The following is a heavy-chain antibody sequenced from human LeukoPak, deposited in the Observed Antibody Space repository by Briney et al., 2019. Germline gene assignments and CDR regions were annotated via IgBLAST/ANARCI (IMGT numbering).Heavy chain of an antibody. CDR2: MNPNSGNT. D-gene: IGHD5/OR15-5a*01. CDR3: ARAGFYDSSDAFDI. Sequence: ASVKVSCKASGYTFTSYDIKWVRQATGQGLEWMGWMNPNSGNTGYAQKFQGRVTMTRNTSISTAYMELSSLRSEDTAVYYCARAGFYDSSDAFDIWGQGTMVTVSS. J-gene: IGHJ3*02. CDR1: GYTFTSYD. V-gene: IGHV1-8*01.